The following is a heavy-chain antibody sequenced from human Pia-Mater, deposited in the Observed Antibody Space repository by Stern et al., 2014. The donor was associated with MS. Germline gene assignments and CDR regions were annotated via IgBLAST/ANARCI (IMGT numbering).Heavy chain of an antibody. Sequence: VQLVQSGAEVKKPGASVKVSCKAFGYTFTSTKMHWVRQAPGQGLEWMGIKKPGGGSTRYAQKLQGRVTMTRDTSTSTVYMELTSLRSEDTAVYSCARDNGGWSVDSWGQGTLVIVSS. CDR3: ARDNGGWSVDS. CDR1: GYTFTSTK. J-gene: IGHJ4*02. V-gene: IGHV1-46*01. CDR2: KKPGGGST. D-gene: IGHD6-19*01.